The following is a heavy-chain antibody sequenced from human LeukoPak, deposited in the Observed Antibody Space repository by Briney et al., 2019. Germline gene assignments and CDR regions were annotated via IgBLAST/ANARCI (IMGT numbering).Heavy chain of an antibody. CDR1: GYTFTSCG. CDR2: ISAYNGNT. J-gene: IGHJ4*02. V-gene: IGHV1-18*04. D-gene: IGHD2-2*01. CDR3: ARESCSSTSCYYVY. Sequence: ASVKVSCKASGYTFTSCGISWVRQAPGQGLEWMGWISAYNGNTNYAQKLQGRVTMTTDTSTSTAYMELRSLRSDDTAVYYCARESCSSTSCYYVYWGQGTLVTVSS.